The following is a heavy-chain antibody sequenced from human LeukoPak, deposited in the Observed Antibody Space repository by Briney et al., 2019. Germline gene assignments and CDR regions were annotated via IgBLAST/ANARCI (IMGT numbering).Heavy chain of an antibody. J-gene: IGHJ4*02. CDR3: AKHSSGISVAGTVQY. D-gene: IGHD6-19*01. CDR1: GFTFRDSS. CDR2: ISYDGSNK. Sequence: GGSLRLSCAASGFTFRDSSMNWVRQAPGKGLDWVALISYDGSNKYYADSVKGRFTISRDNSKNTLYLQMNSLRAEDTAVYYCAKHSSGISVAGTVQYWGQGTLVTVSS. V-gene: IGHV3-30*18.